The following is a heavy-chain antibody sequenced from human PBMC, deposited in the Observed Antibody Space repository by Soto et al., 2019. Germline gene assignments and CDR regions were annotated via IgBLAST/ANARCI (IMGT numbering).Heavy chain of an antibody. Sequence: QVQLVQSGAEVKKPGSSVKVSCKASGGTFSSYTISWVRQAPGQGLEWMGRIIPILGIANYAQKFQGRVTITADKSTSTAYMELSSLRSEDTAVYYCEYQLPLRYYYGMDVWGQGTTVTVSS. CDR3: EYQLPLRYYYGMDV. V-gene: IGHV1-69*02. CDR2: IIPILGIA. J-gene: IGHJ6*02. CDR1: GGTFSSYT. D-gene: IGHD2-2*01.